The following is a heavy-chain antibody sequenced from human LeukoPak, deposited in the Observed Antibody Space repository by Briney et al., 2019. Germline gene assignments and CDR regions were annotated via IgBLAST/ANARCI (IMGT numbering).Heavy chain of an antibody. CDR2: IKEDGSRE. CDR3: ARDSPGYGAYVS. Sequence: PGGSLRLSCAASGFTFSTYWMTWVRQAPGKGLEWVANIKEDGSREYYVDSVKGRFTISRDNAKNSLYLQMDSLTAEDTAVCYCARDSPGYGAYVSWGQGTLVSVSS. D-gene: IGHD5-12*01. CDR1: GFTFSTYW. V-gene: IGHV3-7*01. J-gene: IGHJ1*01.